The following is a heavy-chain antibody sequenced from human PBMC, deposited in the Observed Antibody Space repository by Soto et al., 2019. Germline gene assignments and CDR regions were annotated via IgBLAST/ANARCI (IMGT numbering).Heavy chain of an antibody. CDR2: ISYDGINK. D-gene: IGHD6-19*01. J-gene: IGHJ6*02. Sequence: GGSLGLACAASGFTFSSYGMHGVRQAPGKGLEWVAVISYDGINKYYADSVKGRFTISRYNSKNTLYLQMNSLRAKDTAVYYCAKDGKHWLVLRYYYYGMDVSGPGTTVTVSS. CDR3: AKDGKHWLVLRYYYYGMDV. CDR1: GFTFSSYG. V-gene: IGHV3-30*18.